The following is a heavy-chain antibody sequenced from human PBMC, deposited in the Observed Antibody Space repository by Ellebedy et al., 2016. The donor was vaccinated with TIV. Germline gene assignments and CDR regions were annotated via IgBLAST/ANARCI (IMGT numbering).Heavy chain of an antibody. CDR2: IYYSGST. CDR1: GGSISSYY. Sequence: SETLSLXXTVSGGSISSYYWSWIRQPPGKGLEWIGYIYYSGSTNYNPSLKSRVTISVDTSKNQFSLKLSSVTAADTAVYYCARDPYSYGHFDYWGQGTPVTVSS. CDR3: ARDPYSYGHFDY. D-gene: IGHD5-18*01. J-gene: IGHJ4*02. V-gene: IGHV4-59*01.